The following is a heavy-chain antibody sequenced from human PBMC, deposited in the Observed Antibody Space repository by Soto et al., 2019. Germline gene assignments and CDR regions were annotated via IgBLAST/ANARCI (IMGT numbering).Heavy chain of an antibody. CDR1: GASFGINSYY. CDR3: ATQTDYINYQSFFDY. D-gene: IGHD4-4*01. J-gene: IGHJ4*02. Sequence: SETLSLTCTVSGASFGINSYYWGWIRQPPGRGLEWVGSVHYSGNTYYHPSLKSRVTIFVNTSKNAFSLKLSSVTAADTVFYYCATQTDYINYQSFFDYWGRGTLVTVSS. V-gene: IGHV4-39*01. CDR2: VHYSGNT.